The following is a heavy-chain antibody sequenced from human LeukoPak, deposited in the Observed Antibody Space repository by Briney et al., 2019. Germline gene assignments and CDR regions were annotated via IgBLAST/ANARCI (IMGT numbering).Heavy chain of an antibody. V-gene: IGHV4-59*01. Sequence: SETLSLTCTVSGGSISGYYWSWIRQPPGQGLEYIGYIHYSGGTNYNPSLKSRVTILVDTSKNQFSLKVRSVTAADSAVYYCARRMATNPKYCFDYWGQGTLVTVSS. CDR3: ARRMATNPKYCFDY. J-gene: IGHJ4*02. CDR1: GGSISGYY. CDR2: IHYSGGT. D-gene: IGHD5-24*01.